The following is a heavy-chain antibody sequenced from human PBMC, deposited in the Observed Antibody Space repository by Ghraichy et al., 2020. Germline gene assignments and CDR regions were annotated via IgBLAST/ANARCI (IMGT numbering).Heavy chain of an antibody. V-gene: IGHV4-39*01. Sequence: SETLSLTCTVSGASIRSSSFYWAWIRQPPGKGLEWIGSIFYSGSTYYNPSLKSRLTISVDTSKTQFSLKLRSVTAADTAVYFCARYSGGPYYFDYWGQGTLVTVSS. CDR1: GASIRSSSFY. CDR2: IFYSGST. CDR3: ARYSGGPYYFDY. D-gene: IGHD1-26*01. J-gene: IGHJ4*02.